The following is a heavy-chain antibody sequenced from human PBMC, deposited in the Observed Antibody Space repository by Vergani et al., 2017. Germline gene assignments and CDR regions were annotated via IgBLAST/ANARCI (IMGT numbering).Heavy chain of an antibody. V-gene: IGHV3-30*01. CDR1: RVTFSSYA. Sequence: QVQLVESGGGVGQPGRSLRLSCADSRVTFSSYAMHWVRQAPGKGLERVSVILTGGRNKYYADSVKVRFTISRDNSKNTLYLQMNSLRAEDTAVYYCAREAGGYDDYYFDYWGQGSLVSVSA. CDR2: ILTGGRNK. J-gene: IGHJ4*02. CDR3: AREAGGYDDYYFDY. D-gene: IGHD5-12*01.